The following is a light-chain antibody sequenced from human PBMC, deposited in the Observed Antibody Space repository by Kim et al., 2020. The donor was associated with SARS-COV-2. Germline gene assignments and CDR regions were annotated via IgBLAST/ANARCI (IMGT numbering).Light chain of an antibody. CDR1: QTVSNF. J-gene: IGKJ2*01. CDR3: QQSYRTPHT. V-gene: IGKV1-39*01. Sequence: SPSVRDSVTIPCRAGQTVSNFLNWYQQKPGKAPKLLIYAVSSLQSGVPSMFSGSGSGTDFTLTINSLQSEDFATYYCQQSYRTPHTFGQGTKLEI. CDR2: AVS.